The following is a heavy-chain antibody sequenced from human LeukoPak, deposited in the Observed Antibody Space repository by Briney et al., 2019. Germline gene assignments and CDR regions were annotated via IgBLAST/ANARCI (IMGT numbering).Heavy chain of an antibody. J-gene: IGHJ4*02. V-gene: IGHV3-30*04. Sequence: SGGSLRLSCAASGFLFSTSTMHWVRQTPGKGLEWVTVISYDGNNKYYADSVKGRFTISRDNSRNTLYLQMNSLRAEDTAVYYCAKLTTSWGQGTLVTVSS. D-gene: IGHD4-11*01. CDR3: AKLTTS. CDR1: GFLFSTST. CDR2: ISYDGNNK.